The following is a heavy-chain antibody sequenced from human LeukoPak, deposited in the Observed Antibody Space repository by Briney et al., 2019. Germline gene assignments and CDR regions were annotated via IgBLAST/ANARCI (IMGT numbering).Heavy chain of an antibody. CDR1: GGSFSGYY. D-gene: IGHD3-9*01. CDR2: INHSGST. Sequence: SSGTLSLTCAVYGGSFSGYYWSWIRQPPGKGLEWIGEINHSGSTNYNPSLKSRVTISVDTSKNQFSLKLSSVTAADTAVYYCARGPRYFDWLLSHRFDYWGQGTLVTVSS. CDR3: ARGPRYFDWLLSHRFDY. J-gene: IGHJ4*02. V-gene: IGHV4-34*01.